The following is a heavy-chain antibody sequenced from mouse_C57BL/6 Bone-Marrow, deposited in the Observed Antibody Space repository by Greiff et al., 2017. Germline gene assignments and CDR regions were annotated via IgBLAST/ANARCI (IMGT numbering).Heavy chain of an antibody. CDR1: GFNIKDYY. J-gene: IGHJ2*01. CDR2: IDPEDGET. D-gene: IGHD1-1*01. CDR3: ARFSTTVVVDY. V-gene: IGHV14-2*01. Sequence: VQLQQSGAELVKPGASVTLSCTASGFNIKDYYMPWVKQRTEQGLEWIGRIDPEDGETKYAPKFQGKATITADTSSNTAYLQLSSLTSEDTAVYYCARFSTTVVVDYWGQGTTLTVSS.